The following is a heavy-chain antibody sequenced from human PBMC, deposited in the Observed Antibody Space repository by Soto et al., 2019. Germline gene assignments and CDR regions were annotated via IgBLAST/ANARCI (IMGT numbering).Heavy chain of an antibody. Sequence: SENLSLTCTVSGGSISSGGYYWSWIRQHPGKGLEWIGYIYYSGSTYYNPSLKSRVTISVDTSKNQFSLKLSSVTAADTAVYYCARGDSGSYTNGFDPWGQGTLVTVSS. D-gene: IGHD1-26*01. V-gene: IGHV4-31*03. CDR3: ARGDSGSYTNGFDP. J-gene: IGHJ5*02. CDR2: IYYSGST. CDR1: GGSISSGGYY.